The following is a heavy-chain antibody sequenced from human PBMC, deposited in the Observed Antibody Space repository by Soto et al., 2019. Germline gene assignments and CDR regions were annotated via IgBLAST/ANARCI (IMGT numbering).Heavy chain of an antibody. CDR1: GFTFSDYY. D-gene: IGHD2-15*01. V-gene: IGHV3-11*01. CDR2: ISSSGSTI. Sequence: GVLRLSCAASGFTFSDYYMSWIRQAPGKGLEWVSYISSSGSTIYYADSVKGRFTISRDNAKNSLYPQMNSLRAEDTAVYYCARRKYDWRCSGGSCYIDYWGQGTLVTVSS. CDR3: ARRKYDWRCSGGSCYIDY. J-gene: IGHJ4*02.